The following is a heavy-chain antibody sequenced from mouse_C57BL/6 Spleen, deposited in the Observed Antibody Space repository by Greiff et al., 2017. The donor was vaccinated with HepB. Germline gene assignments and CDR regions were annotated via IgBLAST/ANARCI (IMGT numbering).Heavy chain of an antibody. CDR3: ARVDYYGSSY. Sequence: KPGEGLLRPGGSLKLPGAASGFPSSAFAFSGFRQTRKKRRGWLATISDGGSYTYYPDNVKGRFTISRDNAKNNLYLQMSHLKSEDTAMYYCARVDYYGSSYWGQGTTLTVSS. J-gene: IGHJ2*01. V-gene: IGHV5-4*01. D-gene: IGHD1-1*01. CDR2: ISDGGSYT. CDR1: GFPSSAFA.